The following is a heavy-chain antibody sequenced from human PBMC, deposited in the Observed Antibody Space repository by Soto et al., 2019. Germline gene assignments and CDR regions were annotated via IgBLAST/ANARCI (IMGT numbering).Heavy chain of an antibody. V-gene: IGHV3-23*01. D-gene: IGHD6-19*01. J-gene: IGHJ5*02. CDR3: AKALYSSGWYCWFDP. CDR1: VFTFSSYA. CDR2: ISGSGGST. Sequence: PWWSLRLSCSASVFTFSSYAMSWFRQAPGKGLEWVSAISGSGGSTYYADSVKGRFTISRDNSKNTLYLQMNSLRAEDTAVYYCAKALYSSGWYCWFDPWGQGTLVTVSS.